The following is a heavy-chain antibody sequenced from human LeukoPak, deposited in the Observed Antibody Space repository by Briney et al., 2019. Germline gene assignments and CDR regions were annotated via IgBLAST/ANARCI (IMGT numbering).Heavy chain of an antibody. CDR3: ATAEQLV. D-gene: IGHD6-6*01. CDR2: LHPEDRET. V-gene: IGHV1-24*01. Sequence: GASVKVSCRVSGDTLTESSIHWVRQTPEEGLEWMGGLHPEDRETIYAQKFQGRVTMTEDSSTDTAYMDLRSLRSEDTAVYYCATAEQLVWGQGTLVTVSS. CDR1: GDTLTESS. J-gene: IGHJ4*02.